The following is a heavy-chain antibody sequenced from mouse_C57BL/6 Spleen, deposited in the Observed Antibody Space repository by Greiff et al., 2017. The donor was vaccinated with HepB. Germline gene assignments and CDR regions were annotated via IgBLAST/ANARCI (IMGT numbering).Heavy chain of an antibody. CDR2: INPYNGGT. D-gene: IGHD2-4*01. V-gene: IGHV1-19*01. J-gene: IGHJ2*01. CDR1: GYTFTDYY. Sequence: VQLKESGPVLVKPGASVKMSCKASGYTFTDYYMNWVKQSHGKSLEWIGVINPYNGGTSYNQKFKGKATLTVDKSSSTAYMELNSLTSEDSAVYYCARDHYDSNFDYWGQGTTLTVSS. CDR3: ARDHYDSNFDY.